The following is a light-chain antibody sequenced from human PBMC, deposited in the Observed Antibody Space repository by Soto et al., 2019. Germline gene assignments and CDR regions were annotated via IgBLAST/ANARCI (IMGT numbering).Light chain of an antibody. CDR3: QQRSNWQIT. J-gene: IGKJ5*01. Sequence: EIVLTQSPGTLSLSPGERATLSCRASQSVSNNYLAWYQQKPGQAPRLLIYDASTRATGIPDRVSGSGSGTDFTLTISRLEPEDFAVYYCQQRSNWQITFGQGTRLEIK. V-gene: IGKV3D-20*02. CDR2: DAS. CDR1: QSVSNNY.